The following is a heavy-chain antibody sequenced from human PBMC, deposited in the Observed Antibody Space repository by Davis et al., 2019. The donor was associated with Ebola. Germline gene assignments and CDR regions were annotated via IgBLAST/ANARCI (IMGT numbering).Heavy chain of an antibody. CDR1: GGSISSSSYY. J-gene: IGHJ4*02. CDR3: ASSLSRHYYDSSGYYGRWGQLDY. V-gene: IGHV4-39*01. D-gene: IGHD3-22*01. CDR2: IYYSGST. Sequence: MPSETLSLTCTVSGGSISSSSYYWGWIRQPPGKGLEWIGSIYYSGSTYYNPSLKSRVTISVDTSKNQFSLKLSSVTAADTAVYYCASSLSRHYYDSSGYYGRWGQLDYWGQGTLVTVSS.